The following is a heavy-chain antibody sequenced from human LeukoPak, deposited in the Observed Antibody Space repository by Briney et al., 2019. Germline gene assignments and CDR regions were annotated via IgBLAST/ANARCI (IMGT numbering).Heavy chain of an antibody. CDR3: ARGTNPPIY. D-gene: IGHD2-8*01. J-gene: IGHJ4*02. V-gene: IGHV3-64*01. CDR2: ISYNGGST. CDR1: GFTFSSYA. Sequence: PGGSLRLSCAASGFTFSSYAMHWVRQAPGKGLEYVAAISYNGGSTYYANSVKGRFTISRDNSKNTLYLQMNSLRAEDTAVYYCARGTNPPIYWGQGTLVTVSS.